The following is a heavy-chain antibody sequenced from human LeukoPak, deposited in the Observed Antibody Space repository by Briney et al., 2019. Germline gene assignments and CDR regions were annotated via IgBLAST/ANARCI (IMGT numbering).Heavy chain of an antibody. CDR3: AADYARPDYDFWSGYSYYYGMDV. J-gene: IGHJ6*02. D-gene: IGHD3-3*01. Sequence: SVKVSCKASGFTFTSSALQWVRQARGQRLEWIGWIVVGSGNTNYAQKFQERVTITRDMSTSTAYMALSSLRSADTAVYYCAADYARPDYDFWSGYSYYYGMDVWGQGTTVTVSS. V-gene: IGHV1-58*01. CDR1: GFTFTSSA. CDR2: IVVGSGNT.